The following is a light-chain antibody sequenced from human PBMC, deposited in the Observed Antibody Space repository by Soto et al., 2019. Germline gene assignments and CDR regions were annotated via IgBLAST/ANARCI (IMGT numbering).Light chain of an antibody. Sequence: IVLTQSPATLSLSPGESVTLSCTTNQSVDTYFAWYQQKRGLPPRLLIYDASNRAIGIPARFSGRGSETDFSLTISSLEPEAFAVYYCRQRGTWPPTFGRGTRLEI. CDR1: QSVDTY. V-gene: IGKV3-11*01. CDR2: DAS. CDR3: RQRGTWPPT. J-gene: IGKJ5*01.